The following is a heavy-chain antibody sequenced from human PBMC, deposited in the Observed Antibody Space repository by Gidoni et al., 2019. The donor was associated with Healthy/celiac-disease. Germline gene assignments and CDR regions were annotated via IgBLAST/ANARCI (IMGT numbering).Heavy chain of an antibody. CDR3: ARVANGDYMFDY. D-gene: IGHD4-17*01. CDR1: GGSISSVGYS. J-gene: IGHJ4*02. Sequence: QVQLQESGPGLVRPSQALSLTCTVPGGSISSVGYSWGWIRQHPGKGMDWIGYTYYSGSTYYNPSLKRRVTISLATSKNQFSLKLSSVTAADTAVYYCARVANGDYMFDYWGQGTLVTVS. CDR2: TYYSGST. V-gene: IGHV4-31*03.